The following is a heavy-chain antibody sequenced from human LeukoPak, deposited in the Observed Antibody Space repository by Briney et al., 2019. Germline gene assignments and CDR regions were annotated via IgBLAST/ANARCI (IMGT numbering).Heavy chain of an antibody. CDR2: INCDGGQT. CDR1: GFTFSTYW. Sequence: GRSLRLSCAASGFTFSTYWMSWVRQAPGKGLEWVANINCDGGQTYYVDSVRGRFTISRDNAKNSLYLQMNSLRVEDTAVYYCASWSNYVLDYWGQGTLVTVSS. D-gene: IGHD4-11*01. V-gene: IGHV3-7*01. CDR3: ASWSNYVLDY. J-gene: IGHJ4*02.